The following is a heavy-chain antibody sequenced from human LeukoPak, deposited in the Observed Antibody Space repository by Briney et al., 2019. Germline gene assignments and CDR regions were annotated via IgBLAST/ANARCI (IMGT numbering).Heavy chain of an antibody. CDR3: ARHPFSSPFDY. CDR1: GGSFSGYY. V-gene: IGHV4-34*01. D-gene: IGHD2/OR15-2a*01. CDR2: INHSGST. Sequence: SETLSLTCAVYGGSFSGYYWSWIRRPPGKGLEWIGEINHSGSTNYNPSLKSRVTISVDTSKNQFSLKLTSVTAADTAVYFCARHPFSSPFDYWGQGTLVTVSS. J-gene: IGHJ4*02.